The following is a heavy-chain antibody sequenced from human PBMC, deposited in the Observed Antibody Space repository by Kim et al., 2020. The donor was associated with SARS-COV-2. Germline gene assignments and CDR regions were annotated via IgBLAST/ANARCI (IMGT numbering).Heavy chain of an antibody. J-gene: IGHJ4*02. CDR1: GYSFSDQW. CDR2: IDLRDSYT. CDR3: VGRPDYDY. D-gene: IGHD3-16*01. V-gene: IGHV5-10-1*01. Sequence: GESLKISCKGSGYSFSDQWITWVRQVPGKGLEWMGRIDLRDSYTTYSPSFKGHVTIPADKSITTAYLPWSSLKASDTAIYYCVGRPDYDYWGQGTLVTVS.